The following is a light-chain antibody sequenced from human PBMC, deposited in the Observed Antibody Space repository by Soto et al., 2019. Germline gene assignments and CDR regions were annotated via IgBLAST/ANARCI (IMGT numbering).Light chain of an antibody. Sequence: QSVLTQSSSASASLGSSVMLTGTLSSGHGSYIIAWHQQQPGKAPRYLMKLEGSGSYNKGSGVPDRFSGSSSGADRYLTISNLQFEDEADYYCETWDSNTRVFGGGTKLTVL. CDR1: SGHGSYI. V-gene: IGLV4-60*02. CDR3: ETWDSNTRV. CDR2: LEGSGSY. J-gene: IGLJ3*02.